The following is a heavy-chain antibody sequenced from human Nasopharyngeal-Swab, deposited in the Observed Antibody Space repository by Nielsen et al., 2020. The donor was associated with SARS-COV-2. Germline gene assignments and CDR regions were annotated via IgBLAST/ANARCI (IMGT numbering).Heavy chain of an antibody. Sequence: GESLKISCTASGFIFSSHWIHWVRQAPGKGLVWVSGIRSSGDNTYYADSVKGRFTISRDNSKNTLSLYMNSLRVEDTAVYYCARDPTGYNTGWYFFDDWGQGTLVTVSS. V-gene: IGHV3-23*01. CDR3: ARDPTGYNTGWYFFDD. CDR1: GFIFSSHW. D-gene: IGHD6-19*01. CDR2: IRSSGDNT. J-gene: IGHJ4*02.